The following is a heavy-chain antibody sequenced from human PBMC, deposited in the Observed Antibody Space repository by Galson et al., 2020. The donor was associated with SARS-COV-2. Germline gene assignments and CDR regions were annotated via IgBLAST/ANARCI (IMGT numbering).Heavy chain of an antibody. CDR3: VRSYSSSWYSPTYYYGLDL. J-gene: IGHJ6*02. Sequence: SETLSLTCTVSGGSITSGSYYWGWIRQSPGRGLEWIGSIYHSGGTNYNPSFKSRVTISVDPSKNQFSLKLTSVTAADSALYFCVRSYSSSWYSPTYYYGLDLWGQGTTVTVSS. CDR1: GGSITSGSYY. CDR2: IYHSGGT. V-gene: IGHV4-39*07. D-gene: IGHD6-13*01.